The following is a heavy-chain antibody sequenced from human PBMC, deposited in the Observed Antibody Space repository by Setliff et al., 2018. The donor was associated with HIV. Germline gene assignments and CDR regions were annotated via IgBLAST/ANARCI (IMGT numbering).Heavy chain of an antibody. CDR2: FDPEDGEK. CDR1: GSTLREVA. D-gene: IGHD3-22*01. Sequence: GASVKVSCKVFGSTLREVAMHWVRQAPGKGLEWMGGFDPEDGEKIYAQKFQGRVTMTEDASTSTAYMELSSLRSEDTAVYYCARDNYYDTSGAIGYWGQGTLVTVSS. J-gene: IGHJ4*02. V-gene: IGHV1-24*01. CDR3: ARDNYYDTSGAIGY.